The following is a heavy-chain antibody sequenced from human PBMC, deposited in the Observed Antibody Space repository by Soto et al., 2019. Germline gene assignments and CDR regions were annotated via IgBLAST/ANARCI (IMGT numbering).Heavy chain of an antibody. CDR3: ARAGLGDGSDY. V-gene: IGHV4-61*01. CDR1: GGSVSSGSYS. J-gene: IGHJ4*02. D-gene: IGHD1-26*01. CDR2: IYYSGST. Sequence: QVQLQESGPGLVKPSETLSLTCSVSGGSVSSGSYSWSWIRQPPGKGLEWIGYIYYSGSTKYNPSLKSRVPISVDTSKIQCSLKLSSVTAAATAVYYCARAGLGDGSDYWGQGTLVTVSS.